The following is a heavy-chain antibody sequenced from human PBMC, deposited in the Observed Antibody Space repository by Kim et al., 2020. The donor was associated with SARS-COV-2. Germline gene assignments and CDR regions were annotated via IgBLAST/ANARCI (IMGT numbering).Heavy chain of an antibody. V-gene: IGHV3-30*18. D-gene: IGHD2-8*02. CDR1: GFTFSSYG. Sequence: GGSLRLSCAASGFTFSSYGMHWVRQAPGKGLEWVAVISYDGSNKYYADSVKGRFTISRDNSKNTLYLQMNSLRAEDTAVYYCAKHFPGDYFGMDVWGQGTTVTVSS. CDR3: AKHFPGDYFGMDV. CDR2: ISYDGSNK. J-gene: IGHJ6*02.